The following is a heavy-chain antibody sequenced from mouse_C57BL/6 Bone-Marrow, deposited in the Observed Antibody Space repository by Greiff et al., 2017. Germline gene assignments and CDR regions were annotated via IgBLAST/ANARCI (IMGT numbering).Heavy chain of an antibody. CDR3: AREGSTMVPYYFDY. D-gene: IGHD2-2*01. Sequence: VQLQQSGAELARPGASVKMSCKASGYTFTSYTMHWVKQRPGQGLEWIGYINPSSGYTNYNQKFKGKSTLTVDKSSSTAYMQLSSLTSEDSAVYYCAREGSTMVPYYFDYWGQGTTLTVSS. J-gene: IGHJ2*01. CDR2: INPSSGYT. CDR1: GYTFTSYT. V-gene: IGHV1-4*01.